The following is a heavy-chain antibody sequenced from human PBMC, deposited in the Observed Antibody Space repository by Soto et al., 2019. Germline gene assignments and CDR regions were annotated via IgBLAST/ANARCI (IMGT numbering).Heavy chain of an antibody. D-gene: IGHD6-13*01. CDR3: ARGPGSWYYYYMDV. CDR1: GYTFTSYD. Sequence: QVQLVQSGAEVKTPGASVKVSCKASGYTFTSYDINWVRQATGQGLEWMGWMNPNSGNTGYAQKFQGRVTMTRNTSISTAYMELSSLRSEDTAGYYCARGPGSWYYYYMDVWGKGTTVTVSS. J-gene: IGHJ6*03. V-gene: IGHV1-8*01. CDR2: MNPNSGNT.